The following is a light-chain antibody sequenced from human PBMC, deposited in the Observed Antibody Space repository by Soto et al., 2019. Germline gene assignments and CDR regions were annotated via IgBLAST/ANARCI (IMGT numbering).Light chain of an antibody. Sequence: QSVLTQPRSVSGSPGQSVTISCTGTSSDVGGYNYVSWYQQHPGKAPKLMIYDVSKRPSGVPDRFSGSKSGNTASLTSSGLQAEDEADYYCCSYAGSYTYVFGTVTKVTVL. J-gene: IGLJ1*01. CDR2: DVS. CDR1: SSDVGGYNY. V-gene: IGLV2-11*01. CDR3: CSYAGSYTYV.